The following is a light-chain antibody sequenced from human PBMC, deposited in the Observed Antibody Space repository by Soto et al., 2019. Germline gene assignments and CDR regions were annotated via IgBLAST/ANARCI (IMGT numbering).Light chain of an antibody. J-gene: IGKJ1*01. V-gene: IGKV3-20*01. CDR1: QSLSNNY. CDR3: QQYNRSPRT. Sequence: ETVLTQSPGTLSLSPGERATLSCRASQSLSNNYLAWYQQKPGQAPRLLIYDASNRATGIPDRFSGSGSGTDFTLTISRLEPEDFAVYYCQQYNRSPRTFGQGTTVEIK. CDR2: DAS.